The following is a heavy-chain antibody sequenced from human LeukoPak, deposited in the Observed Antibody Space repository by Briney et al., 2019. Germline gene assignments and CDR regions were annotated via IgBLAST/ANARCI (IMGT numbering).Heavy chain of an antibody. V-gene: IGHV3-9*01. D-gene: IGHD6-13*01. CDR3: AKARWGSRYFDY. CDR1: GFTFDDYA. Sequence: GRSLRLSCAASGFTFDDYAMHWVRQAPGKGLEWVSGISWNSGSIGYADSVKGRFTISRDNAKNSLYLQMNSLGAEDTALYYCAKARWGSRYFDYWGQGTLVTVSS. J-gene: IGHJ4*02. CDR2: ISWNSGSI.